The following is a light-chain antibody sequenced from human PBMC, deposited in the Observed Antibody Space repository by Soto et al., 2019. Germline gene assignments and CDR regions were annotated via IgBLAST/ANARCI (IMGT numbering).Light chain of an antibody. CDR2: EVT. V-gene: IGLV2-14*01. J-gene: IGLJ1*01. CDR1: SSDVGGYKY. Sequence: QSALAQPASVSGSPGQSITISCTGTSSDVGGYKYVSWYQHHPGKAPKLIIYEVTSRPSGVSNRFSGSKSGNAASLTISGLQAEDEADYCCSSYTSSSTLYVFGTGTKVTVL. CDR3: SSYTSSSTLYV.